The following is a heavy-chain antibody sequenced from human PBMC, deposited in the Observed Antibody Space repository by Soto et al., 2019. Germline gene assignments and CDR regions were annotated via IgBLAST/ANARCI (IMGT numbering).Heavy chain of an antibody. D-gene: IGHD3-22*01. CDR1: GGSISSGDYY. J-gene: IGHJ4*02. CDR3: ARVKAYYDSSGYLTTFDY. V-gene: IGHV4-30-4*01. Sequence: SETLSLTCTVSGGSISSGDYYWSWIRQPPGKGLEWIGYIYYSGSTYYNPSLKSRVTISVDTSKNQFSLELSSVTAADTAVYYCARVKAYYDSSGYLTTFDYWGQGTLVTVSS. CDR2: IYYSGST.